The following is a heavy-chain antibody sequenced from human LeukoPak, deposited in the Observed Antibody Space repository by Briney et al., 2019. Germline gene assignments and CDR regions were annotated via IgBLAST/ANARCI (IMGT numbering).Heavy chain of an antibody. Sequence: GGSLRLSCAASGFTVSDNYMSWVRQCPGKGLEWVAVISYDGSNKYYADSVKGRFTISRDNSKNTLYLQMNSLRAEDTAVYYCARGGYSYGPDAFDIWGQGTMVTVSS. V-gene: IGHV3-30-3*01. D-gene: IGHD5-18*01. CDR3: ARGGYSYGPDAFDI. CDR1: GFTVSDNY. CDR2: ISYDGSNK. J-gene: IGHJ3*02.